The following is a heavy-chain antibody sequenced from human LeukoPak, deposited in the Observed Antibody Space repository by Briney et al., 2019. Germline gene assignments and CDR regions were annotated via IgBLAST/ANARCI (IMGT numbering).Heavy chain of an antibody. CDR1: GYNFASYW. J-gene: IGHJ3*01. Sequence: GESLKISCEASGYNFASYWIGWVRQMPGKGLEWVGPIYPRDATTKYIQSFQGRVTISVDKSINTAYLQWSSLEASDTAIYYCASLRLYSDAFDVWGQGTMVTVSS. CDR2: IYPRDATT. D-gene: IGHD2-15*01. V-gene: IGHV5-51*01. CDR3: ASLRLYSDAFDV.